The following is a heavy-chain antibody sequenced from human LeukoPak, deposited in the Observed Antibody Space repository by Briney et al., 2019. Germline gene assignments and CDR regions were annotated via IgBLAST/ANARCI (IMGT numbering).Heavy chain of an antibody. J-gene: IGHJ4*02. CDR3: ARDGLTGYSYGYHY. CDR2: IYYSGST. D-gene: IGHD5-18*01. CDR1: GGSVSSGSYY. V-gene: IGHV4-61*01. Sequence: PSETLSLTCTVPGGSVSSGSYYWSWIRQPPGKGLEWIGYIYYSGSTNYNPSLKSRVTISVDTSKNQFSLKLSSVTAADTAVYYCARDGLTGYSYGYHYWGQGTLVTVSS.